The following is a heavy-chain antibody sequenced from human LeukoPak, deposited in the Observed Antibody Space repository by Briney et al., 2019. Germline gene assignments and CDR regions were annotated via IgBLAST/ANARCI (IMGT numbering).Heavy chain of an antibody. CDR2: IYHSGST. CDR1: GGSISCSNW. D-gene: IGHD3-10*01. J-gene: IGHJ5*02. Sequence: SETLSLTGAVSGGSISCSNWWSWVRRPPGKGLEWIGEIYHSGSTNYNPSLKSRVTISVDKSKNQFSLKLSSVTAADTAVYYCARGGYYGSGSYYNYNWFDPWGQGTLATVSS. CDR3: ARGGYYGSGSYYNYNWFDP. V-gene: IGHV4-4*02.